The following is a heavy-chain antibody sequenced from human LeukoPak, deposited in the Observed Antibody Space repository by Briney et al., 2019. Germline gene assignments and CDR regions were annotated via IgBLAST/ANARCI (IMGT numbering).Heavy chain of an antibody. V-gene: IGHV3-48*03. CDR3: ALLAVASDFDY. CDR1: GFPFSVYE. J-gene: IGHJ4*02. D-gene: IGHD6-19*01. CDR2: IGSSGTTI. Sequence: GGSLRLSCAVSGFPFSVYEMNWVRQAPGRGLEWVSNIGSSGTTIYYADSVRGRFSISRDNAKTSLYLQMNSLRVEDTAVYYCALLAVASDFDYWGQGALVTVSS.